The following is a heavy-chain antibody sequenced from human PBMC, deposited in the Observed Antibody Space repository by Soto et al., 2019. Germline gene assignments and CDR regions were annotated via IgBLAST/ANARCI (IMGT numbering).Heavy chain of an antibody. V-gene: IGHV1-8*01. D-gene: IGHD1-1*01. CDR2: MNPNTGNS. CDR3: ARRAETNGWNGFGADKYYFDF. J-gene: IGHJ4*02. Sequence: GASVKVSCKASGYTFTSYDIYWVRQATGQGLEWMGWMNPNTGNSDYAQKFQGRVTMTSDTSISTAHMKLSSLRSEDTAVYYCARRAETNGWNGFGADKYYFDFWGQGTLVTVSS. CDR1: GYTFTSYD.